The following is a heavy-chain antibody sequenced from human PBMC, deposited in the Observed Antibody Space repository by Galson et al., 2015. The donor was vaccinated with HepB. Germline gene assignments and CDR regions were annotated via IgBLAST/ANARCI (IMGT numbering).Heavy chain of an antibody. D-gene: IGHD1-1*01. CDR1: GGSISSSGYY. CDR3: ARQAGWNDLNFFDY. V-gene: IGHV4-39*01. Sequence: ETLSLTCTVSGGSISSSGYYWGWIRQPPGKGLEWIGNIYYSGSTYYNPSLKSRVTISVDTSKNQFSLKLSSVTAADTAVYYCARQAGWNDLNFFDYWGQGTLVTVSS. J-gene: IGHJ4*02. CDR2: IYYSGST.